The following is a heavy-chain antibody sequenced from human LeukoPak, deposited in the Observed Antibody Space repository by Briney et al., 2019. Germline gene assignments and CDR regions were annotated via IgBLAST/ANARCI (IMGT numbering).Heavy chain of an antibody. Sequence: GGSLRLSCAASGFTYSSFAMHWVRQAPGKGLEWVAIISHDGSAKYYADSVKGRFTISRDNSKNTLYLQMNSLRAEDTAVYYCARGSIAVAVGKYYFDYWGQGALVTVSS. J-gene: IGHJ4*02. V-gene: IGHV3-30*04. CDR1: GFTYSSFA. CDR2: ISHDGSAK. D-gene: IGHD6-19*01. CDR3: ARGSIAVAVGKYYFDY.